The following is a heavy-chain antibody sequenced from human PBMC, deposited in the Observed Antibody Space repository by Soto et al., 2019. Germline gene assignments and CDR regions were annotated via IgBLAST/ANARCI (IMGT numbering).Heavy chain of an antibody. V-gene: IGHV4-30-4*01. D-gene: IGHD4-17*01. CDR2: IYYTGST. Sequence: SETLSLTCTVSGGSLSSGDYYWSWVRQPPGKGLEWIGYIYYTGSTSNNPSLKSRVSISIDTSKTQFSLKLSSVTAADTAVYYCARIHFGDEPSYYYYGMDVWGQGTTVTVSS. J-gene: IGHJ6*02. CDR3: ARIHFGDEPSYYYYGMDV. CDR1: GGSLSSGDYY.